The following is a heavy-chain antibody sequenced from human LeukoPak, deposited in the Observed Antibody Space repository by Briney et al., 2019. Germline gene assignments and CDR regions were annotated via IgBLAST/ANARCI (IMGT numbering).Heavy chain of an antibody. CDR3: ARTSSWYAGAWFDS. V-gene: IGHV4-39*01. CDR2: IYFSGTP. Sequence: SETLCLTCTVSRGSIRTADYYWAWVRQPPGEGLEWLGSIYFSGTPYFNPSLKSRVAVSIDTSKNQFSLKVTSVNASDTAVYFCARTSSWYAGAWFDSWGQGTLVTVSS. D-gene: IGHD6-13*01. CDR1: RGSIRTADYY. J-gene: IGHJ5*01.